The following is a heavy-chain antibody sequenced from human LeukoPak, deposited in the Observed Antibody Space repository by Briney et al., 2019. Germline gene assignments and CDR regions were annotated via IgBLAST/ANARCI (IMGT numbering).Heavy chain of an antibody. J-gene: IGHJ5*02. V-gene: IGHV1-2*02. CDR3: ARGHCGSATCQRNWFDL. CDR2: MNPNSGDA. D-gene: IGHD2-2*01. Sequence: ASVKVSCKASGYTFTGFYIHWRRQAPGQGVEWMGWMNPNSGDANYAPKFQGRVTMTRDTSISTAYMELSSLRFDDTAVYYCARGHCGSATCQRNWFDLWGHGSLVTVSS. CDR1: GYTFTGFY.